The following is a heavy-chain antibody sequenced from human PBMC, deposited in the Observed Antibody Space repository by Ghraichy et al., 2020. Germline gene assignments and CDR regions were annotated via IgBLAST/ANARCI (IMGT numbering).Heavy chain of an antibody. J-gene: IGHJ6*02. D-gene: IGHD6-19*01. CDR1: GGSISSSSYY. V-gene: IGHV4-39*01. CDR3: ARQGDYSSGWYWGYYYYGMDV. Sequence: SETLSLTCTVSGGSISSSSYYWGWIRQPPGKGLEWIGSIYYSGSTYYNPSLKSRVTISVDTSKNQFSLKLSSVTAADTAVYYCARQGDYSSGWYWGYYYYGMDVWGQGTTVTVSS. CDR2: IYYSGST.